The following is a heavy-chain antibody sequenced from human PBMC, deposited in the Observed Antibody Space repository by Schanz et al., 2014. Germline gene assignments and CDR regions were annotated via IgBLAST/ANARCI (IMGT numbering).Heavy chain of an antibody. CDR3: AKVDRTRYYAMDV. D-gene: IGHD1-1*01. V-gene: IGHV1-69*08. Sequence: QVQLVQSGAEVKKPGSSVKVSCKASGVTFSSSTLTWVRQAPGQGLEWMGRIIPILDKTNYAQKFQGRVTMTADKSTSTVYMEVSGLRSEDTAVYYCAKVDRTRYYAMDVWGQGTTDTDS. J-gene: IGHJ6*01. CDR2: IIPILDKT. CDR1: GVTFSSST.